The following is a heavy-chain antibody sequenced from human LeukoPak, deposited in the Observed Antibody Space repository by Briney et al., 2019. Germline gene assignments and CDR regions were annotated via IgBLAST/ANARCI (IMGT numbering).Heavy chain of an antibody. Sequence: GGSLRLSCAASGFTFSGSALHWVRQAPGQRLEWMGWIDAGNGRTKYSQDFQGRVTITRDTSARIAYMELSSLTSDDMSVYYRARGIWSTTVTAYYLDYWGQGTLVTVSS. CDR3: ARGIWSTTVTAYYLDY. V-gene: IGHV1-3*03. CDR2: IDAGNGRT. J-gene: IGHJ4*02. D-gene: IGHD4-17*01. CDR1: GFTFSGSA.